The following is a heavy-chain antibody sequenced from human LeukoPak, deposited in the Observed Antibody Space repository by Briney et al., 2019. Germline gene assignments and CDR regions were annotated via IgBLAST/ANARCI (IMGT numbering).Heavy chain of an antibody. J-gene: IGHJ4*02. CDR3: TRGRGSYSLDY. D-gene: IGHD1-26*01. Sequence: GGSLRLSCAASGFTLSSYAMHWVRQAPGKGLEWGAIISYDGSDEHYADSVKGRFTISRDNSKNTLYLQMNSLRAEDTAIYYCTRGRGSYSLDYWGRGTLVTVSS. CDR2: ISYDGSDE. V-gene: IGHV3-30*01. CDR1: GFTLSSYA.